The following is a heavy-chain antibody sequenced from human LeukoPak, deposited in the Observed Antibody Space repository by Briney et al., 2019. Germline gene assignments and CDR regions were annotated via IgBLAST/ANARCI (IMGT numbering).Heavy chain of an antibody. V-gene: IGHV4-31*03. J-gene: IGHJ4*02. CDR3: ARGRMQLWPNY. CDR1: GGSISSGGYY. CDR2: IYYSGST. Sequence: SETLSLTCTVSGGSISSGGYYWSWIRQHPGKGLEWIGYIYYSGSTYYNPSLKSRVTISVDTSKNQFSLKLSSVTAADTAVYYCARGRMQLWPNYWGQGTLVTVSS. D-gene: IGHD5-18*01.